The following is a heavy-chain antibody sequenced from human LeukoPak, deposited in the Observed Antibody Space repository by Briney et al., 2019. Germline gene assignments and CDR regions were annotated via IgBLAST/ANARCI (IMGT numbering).Heavy chain of an antibody. CDR3: ARAPRCSSTSCYVWYFDY. J-gene: IGHJ4*02. CDR1: GGSISSYY. V-gene: IGHV4-4*07. D-gene: IGHD2-2*01. CDR2: IYTSGST. Sequence: ASETLSLTCTVSGGSISSYYWSWIRQPAGKGLEWIGRIYTSGSTSYNPSLKSRVTMSVDTSKNQFSLKLSSVTAADTAVYYCARAPRCSSTSCYVWYFDYWGQGTLVTVSS.